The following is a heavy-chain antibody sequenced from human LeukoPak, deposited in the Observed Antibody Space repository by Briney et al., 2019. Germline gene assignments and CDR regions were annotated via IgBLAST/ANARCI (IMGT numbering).Heavy chain of an antibody. CDR1: GYTFTSYG. CDR2: ISAYNGNT. Sequence: ASVKVSCKASGYTFTSYGISWVRQAPGQGLEWMGWISAYNGNTNYAQKLQGRVTMTTDTSTSTAYMELRSLRSDDTAVYYCARVGYGSGRIEGWGLPRLLYYFDYWGQGTLVTVSP. J-gene: IGHJ4*02. V-gene: IGHV1-18*04. D-gene: IGHD3-10*01. CDR3: ARVGYGSGRIEGWGLPRLLYYFDY.